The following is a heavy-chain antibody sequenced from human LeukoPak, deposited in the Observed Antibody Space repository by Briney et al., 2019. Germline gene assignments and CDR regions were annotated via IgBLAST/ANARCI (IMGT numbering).Heavy chain of an antibody. D-gene: IGHD6-19*01. V-gene: IGHV3-30*03. Sequence: GGSLGLSCAASGFTFTNYNMHWVRQTPGKGLQWVAAILYDGSKKYYADSVKGRFSVYRDNSKNTLYLQMNSLRAEDTAVYYCAARSSGWFGLDYWGQGTLVTVSS. CDR3: AARSSGWFGLDY. CDR1: GFTFTNYN. CDR2: ILYDGSKK. J-gene: IGHJ4*02.